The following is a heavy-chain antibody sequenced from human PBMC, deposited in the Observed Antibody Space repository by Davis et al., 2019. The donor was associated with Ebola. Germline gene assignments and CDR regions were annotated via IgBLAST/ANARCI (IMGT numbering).Heavy chain of an antibody. Sequence: GESLKISCKGSGYSFTSYWIAWVRQMPGKGLECMGIIYTGDSETRYSPSFQGQVTISADKSITTAYLQWSSLKASDTAMYYCARLRSITRLTTFYYWGQGTLVTVSS. CDR2: IYTGDSET. CDR1: GYSFTSYW. D-gene: IGHD3-10*01. V-gene: IGHV5-51*01. CDR3: ARLRSITRLTTFYY. J-gene: IGHJ4*02.